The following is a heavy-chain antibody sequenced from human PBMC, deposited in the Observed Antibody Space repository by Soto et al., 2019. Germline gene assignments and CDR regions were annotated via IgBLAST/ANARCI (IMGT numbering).Heavy chain of an antibody. CDR3: AKDDSNRWYNYSAMDV. V-gene: IGHV3-30*18. CDR1: GFTFYKYG. J-gene: IGHJ6*02. Sequence: QVQLVESGGGVVQPGRSLRLSCAASGFTFYKYGMHWVRQAPGKGLEWVARISHDGSNKYYVDSVKGRFTIARDNSKNTVFLQMNSLRPEDTALYFCAKDDSNRWYNYSAMDVWGQGTTVTVSS. D-gene: IGHD3-22*01. CDR2: ISHDGSNK.